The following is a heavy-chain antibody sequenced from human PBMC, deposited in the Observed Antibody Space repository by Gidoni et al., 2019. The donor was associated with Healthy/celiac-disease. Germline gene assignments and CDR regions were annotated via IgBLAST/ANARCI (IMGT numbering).Heavy chain of an antibody. J-gene: IGHJ3*02. Sequence: QVQLVQSGAEVKKPGSSVKVSCKASGGTFSSYAISWVRQAPGQGLEWMGGIIPISGTANYAQKFQGRVTITADESTSTAYMELSSLRSEDTAVYYCARERDHGSGINDAFDIWGQGTMVTVSS. D-gene: IGHD3-10*01. CDR2: IIPISGTA. V-gene: IGHV1-69*01. CDR1: GGTFSSYA. CDR3: ARERDHGSGINDAFDI.